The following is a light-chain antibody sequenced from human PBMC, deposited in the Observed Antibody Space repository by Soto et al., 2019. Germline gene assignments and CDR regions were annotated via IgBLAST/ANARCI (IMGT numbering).Light chain of an antibody. Sequence: EIVLTQSPGTLSLSPGERATLSCRASQTVSSTYLAWYQQKPGQAPRLLIYGVSSRATGIPDRFSGSGSGTDFTLTISRLEPEDFAVYYCQHYGSSPLTFGQGTKVEI. CDR1: QTVSSTY. J-gene: IGKJ1*01. CDR3: QHYGSSPLT. V-gene: IGKV3-20*01. CDR2: GVS.